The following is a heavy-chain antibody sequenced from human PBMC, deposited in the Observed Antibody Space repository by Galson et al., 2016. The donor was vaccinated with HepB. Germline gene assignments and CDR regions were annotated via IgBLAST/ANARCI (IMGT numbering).Heavy chain of an antibody. V-gene: IGHV1-24*01. D-gene: IGHD6-19*01. CDR3: ATDITGWFRVGMDV. Sequence: SAQVSCKVSGFTLSDSSVHWVRLAPGKGLEWLGGFDPEDGETIYDERFRGRVTMTEDTSTDTAYLELRGLTSDDTAVYYCATDITGWFRVGMDVWGQGTTVTVSS. CDR1: GFTLSDSS. CDR2: FDPEDGET. J-gene: IGHJ6*02.